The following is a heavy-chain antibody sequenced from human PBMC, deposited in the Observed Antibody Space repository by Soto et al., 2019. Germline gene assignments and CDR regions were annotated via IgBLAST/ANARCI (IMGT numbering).Heavy chain of an antibody. CDR3: EMVDVYVTPSPQGV. CDR2: INTYNGNT. V-gene: IGHV1-18*01. J-gene: IGHJ6*02. Sequence: QVQLVQSGAEVKNPGASVKVSCKASGYTFTRYGIGWARQAPGQGLEWMGWINTYNGNTNYAQNVQGRVTLTTDTSTITAYMELRTLRSNDTAIYYFEMVDVYVTPSPQGVLGPGTTVIVSS. D-gene: IGHD3-16*01. CDR1: GYTFTRYG.